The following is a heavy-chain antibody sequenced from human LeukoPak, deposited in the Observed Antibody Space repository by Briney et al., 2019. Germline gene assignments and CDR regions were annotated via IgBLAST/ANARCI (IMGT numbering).Heavy chain of an antibody. CDR1: GGSISSYY. CDR2: IYYSGST. V-gene: IGHV4-59*12. D-gene: IGHD3-22*01. Sequence: SETLSLTCTVSGGSISSYYWSWIRQPPGKGLEWIGYIYYSGSTYYNPSLKSRVTIPVDTSKNQFSLKLSSVTAADTAVYYCARVSGITMIVVVITDAFDIWGQGTMVTVSS. J-gene: IGHJ3*02. CDR3: ARVSGITMIVVVITDAFDI.